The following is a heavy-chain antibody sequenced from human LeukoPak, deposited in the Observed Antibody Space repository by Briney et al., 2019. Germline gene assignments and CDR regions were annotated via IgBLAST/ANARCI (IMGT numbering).Heavy chain of an antibody. CDR3: ASHDRRGYWVDY. CDR1: GFTFSSYG. Sequence: GGSLRLSCAASGFTFSSYGMHWVRQAPGKGLEWVAFIRYDGSNKYYADSVKGRFTISRDDAKNSLYLQMNSLRVEDTALYYCASHDRRGYWVDYWGQGTLVTVSS. D-gene: IGHD3-22*01. J-gene: IGHJ4*02. CDR2: IRYDGSNK. V-gene: IGHV3-30*02.